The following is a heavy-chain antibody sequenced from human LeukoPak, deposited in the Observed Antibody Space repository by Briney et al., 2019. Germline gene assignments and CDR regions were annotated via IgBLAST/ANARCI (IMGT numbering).Heavy chain of an antibody. Sequence: SETLSLTCTVSGYSISSGYYWGWIRQPPGRGLEWIGSIYHSGSTYYNPSLKSRVTISVDTSKNQFSLKLSSVTAADTAVYYCASQGYSFKRETYYYGSGSPDYWGQGTLVTVSS. CDR3: ASQGYSFKRETYYYGSGSPDY. CDR2: IYHSGST. CDR1: GYSISSGYY. D-gene: IGHD3-10*01. J-gene: IGHJ4*02. V-gene: IGHV4-38-2*02.